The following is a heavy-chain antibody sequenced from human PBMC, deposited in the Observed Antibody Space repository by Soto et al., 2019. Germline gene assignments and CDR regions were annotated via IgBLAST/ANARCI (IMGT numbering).Heavy chain of an antibody. J-gene: IGHJ4*02. CDR1: GGSISSSNNY. CDR2: IYFSGST. Sequence: SETLSLTCTVSGGSISSSNNYWGWIRQPPGKGLEWIGSIYFSGSTYYNPSLKSRVTISADTSKNQFSLTLSSVTAADTAVYYCTRRGSESPYFAYWGRGTLVTVSS. D-gene: IGHD3-10*01. V-gene: IGHV4-39*01. CDR3: TRRGSESPYFAY.